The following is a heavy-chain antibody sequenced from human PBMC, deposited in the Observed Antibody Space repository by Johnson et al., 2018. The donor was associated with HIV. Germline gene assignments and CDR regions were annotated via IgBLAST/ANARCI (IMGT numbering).Heavy chain of an antibody. CDR1: GFTFSNAW. Sequence: VQLVESGGGVVQPGGSLRLSCAASGFTFSNAWMTWVRQGPGKGLEWVANINQDGSETYYVDSVKGRFTISRDNSKNTMYLQMNSLRAEDTAVYYCAKEGNYNFWSGYHHDAFDIWGQGTMVTVSS. CDR3: AKEGNYNFWSGYHHDAFDI. J-gene: IGHJ3*02. D-gene: IGHD3-3*01. V-gene: IGHV3-7*01. CDR2: INQDGSET.